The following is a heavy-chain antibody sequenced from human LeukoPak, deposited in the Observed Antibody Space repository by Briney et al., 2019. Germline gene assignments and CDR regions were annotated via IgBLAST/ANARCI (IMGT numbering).Heavy chain of an antibody. CDR3: AKEPKPRPTVGYFQH. V-gene: IGHV3-30*18. CDR2: ISYDGSNK. J-gene: IGHJ1*01. CDR1: GFTSSSYG. D-gene: IGHD1-14*01. Sequence: PGGSLRLSCAPSGFTSSSYGMHWVRQAPGKGLEWVSLISYDGSNKYYADSVEGRFTISRDNSKNTLYLQMNSLRAEDTAVYYCAKEPKPRPTVGYFQHWGQGTLVTVSS.